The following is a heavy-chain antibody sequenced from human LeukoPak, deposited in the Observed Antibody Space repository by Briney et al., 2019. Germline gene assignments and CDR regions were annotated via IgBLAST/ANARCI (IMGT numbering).Heavy chain of an antibody. Sequence: SETLSLTCAVSGGSISSGGYSWSWIRQPPGKGLEWIGYIYHSGSTYYNPSLKSRVTISVDRSKSQFSLKLSSVTAADTAVYYCARGSYYYDNYGMDVWGQGTTVTVSS. CDR3: ARGSYYYDNYGMDV. CDR1: GGSISSGGYS. D-gene: IGHD3-22*01. J-gene: IGHJ6*02. V-gene: IGHV4-30-2*01. CDR2: IYHSGST.